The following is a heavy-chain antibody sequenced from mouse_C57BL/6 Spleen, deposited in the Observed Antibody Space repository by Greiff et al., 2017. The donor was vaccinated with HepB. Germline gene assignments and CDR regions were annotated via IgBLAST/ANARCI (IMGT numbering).Heavy chain of an antibody. J-gene: IGHJ2*01. D-gene: IGHD1-1*01. CDR2: IDPENGDT. CDR3: TTDYGHYFDY. Sequence: EVQLQQSGAELVRPGASVKLSCTASGFNIKDDYMHWVKQRPEQGLEWIGWIDPENGDTEYASKFQGKATITADTSSNTAYLQLSSLTSEDTAVYYCTTDYGHYFDYWGQGTTLTVSS. V-gene: IGHV14-4*01. CDR1: GFNIKDDY.